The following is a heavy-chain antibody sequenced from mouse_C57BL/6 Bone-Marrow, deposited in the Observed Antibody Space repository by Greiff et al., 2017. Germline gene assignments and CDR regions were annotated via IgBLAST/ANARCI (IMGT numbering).Heavy chain of an antibody. CDR2: INPSSGYT. CDR3: ARVSNFFLGYYFDY. Sequence: QVQLKQSGAELARPGASVKMSCKASGYTFTSYTMHWVKQRPGQGLEWIGYINPSSGYTKYNQKFKDKATLTADKSSSTAYMQLSSLTSEDSAVYYCARVSNFFLGYYFDYWGEGTTLTVSS. D-gene: IGHD3-3*01. J-gene: IGHJ2*01. CDR1: GYTFTSYT. V-gene: IGHV1-4*01.